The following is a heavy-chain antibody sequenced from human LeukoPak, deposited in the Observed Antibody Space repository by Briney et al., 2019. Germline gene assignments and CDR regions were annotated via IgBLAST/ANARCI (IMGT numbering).Heavy chain of an antibody. CDR3: ARDMTDYSNWFDP. CDR2: ISRSGSTT. V-gene: IGHV3-11*01. CDR1: GFTFSDYY. D-gene: IGHD3-9*01. J-gene: IGHJ5*02. Sequence: PGGSLRLSCAASGFTFSDYYMSWIRQAPGKGLEWVSYISRSGSTTYHADSVKGRFTMSRDNAKNSLYLQMNSLRAEDTAVYYCARDMTDYSNWFDPWGQGTLVTVSS.